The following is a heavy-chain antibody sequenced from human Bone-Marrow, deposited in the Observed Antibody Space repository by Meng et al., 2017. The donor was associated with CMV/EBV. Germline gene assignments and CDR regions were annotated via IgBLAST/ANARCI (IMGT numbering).Heavy chain of an antibody. Sequence: GGSLRLSCAASGFTFSDYYMSWIRQAPGKGLEWVSYISSSGSTIYYADSVKGRFTISRDNAKNSLYLQMNSLRAEDTAVYYCARDFLRSRGWELRHDAFDIWGQGTMVTVSS. CDR2: ISSSGSTI. D-gene: IGHD1-26*01. J-gene: IGHJ3*02. CDR3: ARDFLRSRGWELRHDAFDI. V-gene: IGHV3-11*01. CDR1: GFTFSDYY.